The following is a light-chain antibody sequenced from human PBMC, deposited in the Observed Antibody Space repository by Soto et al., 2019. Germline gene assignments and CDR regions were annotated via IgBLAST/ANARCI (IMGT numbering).Light chain of an antibody. V-gene: IGKV2-30*01. Sequence: DVVMTQSPLSLPVTLGQPASISCRSSQSLVYRDGNTYLNWFQQRPGQSPRRLIYKVSNRDSGVPNRFSGSGSGADFTLKISRVEAEDVGVYYCMQPLQSWTFGQGTKVDIK. CDR2: KVS. CDR3: MQPLQSWT. J-gene: IGKJ1*01. CDR1: QSLVYRDGNTY.